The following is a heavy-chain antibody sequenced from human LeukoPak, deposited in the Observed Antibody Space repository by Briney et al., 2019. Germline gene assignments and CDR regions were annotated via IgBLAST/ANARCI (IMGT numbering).Heavy chain of an antibody. CDR1: GYTFTSYG. CDR2: ISAYNGNT. V-gene: IGHV1-18*01. CDR3: ARGPLPQIYDFWSGYYAY. D-gene: IGHD3-3*01. Sequence: ASVKVSCKASGYTFTSYGISWVRQAPGQGLEWMGWISAYNGNTNYAQKLQGRVTMTTDTSTSTAYMELRSLRSDDTAVYYCARGPLPQIYDFWSGYYAYWGQGTLVTVSS. J-gene: IGHJ4*02.